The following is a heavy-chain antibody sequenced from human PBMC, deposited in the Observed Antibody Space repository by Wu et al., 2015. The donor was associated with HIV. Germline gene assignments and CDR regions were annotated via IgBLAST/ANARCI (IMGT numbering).Heavy chain of an antibody. CDR3: AREVGAMLANWFDP. D-gene: IGHD3-10*01. Sequence: QVQLVQSGAEIKKPGSSVKVSCKASRDTFNRFAITWVRQAPGQGLECMGKITPILGSTVYTQKFQDRVTITADESTSTSYMELSSLTSEDTAVYCCAREVGAMLANWFDPWGQGTLVIVSS. J-gene: IGHJ5*02. CDR2: ITPILGST. V-gene: IGHV1-69*11. CDR1: RDTFNRFA.